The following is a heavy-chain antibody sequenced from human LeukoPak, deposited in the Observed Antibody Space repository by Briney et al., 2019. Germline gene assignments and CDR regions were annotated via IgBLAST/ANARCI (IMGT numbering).Heavy chain of an antibody. CDR2: IYSGGST. CDR3: AREEARWEWFDP. J-gene: IGHJ5*02. CDR1: GFTVSSNY. Sequence: GGSLRLSCAASGFTVSSNYMSWVRQAPGKGLEWVSVIYSGGSTYYADSVKGRFTISRDNSKNTLYLQMNSLRAEDTAVYYCAREEARWEWFDPWGQGTLVTVSS. D-gene: IGHD1-26*01. V-gene: IGHV3-53*01.